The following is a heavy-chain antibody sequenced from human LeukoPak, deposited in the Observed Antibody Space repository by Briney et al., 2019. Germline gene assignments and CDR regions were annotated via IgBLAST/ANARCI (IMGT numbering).Heavy chain of an antibody. V-gene: IGHV4-39*01. Sequence: SETLSLTCTVSGGSISSSSYCWGWIRQPPGKGLEWIGSIYYSGSTYYNPSLKSRVTISVDTSQNQFSLKLRPVTAADTAVYYCARRRPSHYFDYWGQGTLVTVSS. CDR3: ARRRPSHYFDY. CDR1: GGSISSSSYC. J-gene: IGHJ4*02. CDR2: IYYSGST.